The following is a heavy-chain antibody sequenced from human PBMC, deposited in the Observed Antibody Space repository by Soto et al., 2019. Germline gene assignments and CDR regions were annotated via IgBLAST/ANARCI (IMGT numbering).Heavy chain of an antibody. J-gene: IGHJ4*02. D-gene: IGHD6-13*01. V-gene: IGHV1-18*01. CDR2: ISAYNGNT. CDR1: GYTFTSYG. CDR3: ARGAAAGIWTGRFDY. Sequence: QVQLVQSGAEVKKPGASVKVSCKASGYTFTSYGISWVRQAPGQGLEWMGWISAYNGNTNYAQKLQGRVTITTDTSTSTADMELRSLRSDDTAVYYCARGAAAGIWTGRFDYWGQGTLVTVSS.